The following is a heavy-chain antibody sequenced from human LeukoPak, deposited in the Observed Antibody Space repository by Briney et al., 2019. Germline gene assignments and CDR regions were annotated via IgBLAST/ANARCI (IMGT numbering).Heavy chain of an antibody. J-gene: IGHJ3*01. CDR1: GMSSSVDW. CDR3: ARDPSPWSDSSYFDALDL. CDR2: INQDGSKE. V-gene: IGHV3-7*01. Sequence: PGGSLSLSCATSGMSSSVDWMTWVRQAQGEGLEWAADINQDGSKENYVDSVRGRFTISRDNTKNSLFLQMNSLRAEDTAIYYCARDPSPWSDSSYFDALDLWGQGTMVTVSS. D-gene: IGHD6-13*01.